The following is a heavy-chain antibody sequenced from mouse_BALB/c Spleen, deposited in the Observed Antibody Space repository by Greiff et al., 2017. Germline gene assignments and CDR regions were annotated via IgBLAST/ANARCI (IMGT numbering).Heavy chain of an antibody. CDR3: ARSAPNFYYFDY. CDR1: GYTFTSYW. J-gene: IGHJ2*01. V-gene: IGHV1-4*01. CDR2: INPSTGYT. Sequence: QVQLQQSGAELVRPGTSVKISCKASGYTFTSYWMHWVKQRPGQGLEWIGYINPSTGYTEYNQKFKDKATLTADKSSSTAYMQLSSLTSEDSAVYYCARSAPNFYYFDYWGQGTTLTVSS. D-gene: IGHD4-1*01.